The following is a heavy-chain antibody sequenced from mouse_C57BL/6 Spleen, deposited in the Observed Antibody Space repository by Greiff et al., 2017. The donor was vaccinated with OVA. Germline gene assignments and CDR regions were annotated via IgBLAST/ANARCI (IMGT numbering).Heavy chain of an antibody. D-gene: IGHD1-1*01. Sequence: VKLMESGPGLVAPSQSLSITCTVSGFSLTSYGVHWVRQPPGKGLEWLVVIWSDGSTTYNSALKSRLSISKDNSKSQVFLKMNSLQTDDTAMYYCARHYYGSSYYYAMDYWGQGTSVTVSS. V-gene: IGHV2-6-1*01. CDR2: IWSDGST. J-gene: IGHJ4*01. CDR1: GFSLTSYG. CDR3: ARHYYGSSYYYAMDY.